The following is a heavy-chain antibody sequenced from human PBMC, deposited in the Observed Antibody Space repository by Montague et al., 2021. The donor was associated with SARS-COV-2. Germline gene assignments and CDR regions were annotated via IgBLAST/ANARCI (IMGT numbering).Heavy chain of an antibody. CDR1: GGSISSGGSS. CDR2: IYHSRTT. Sequence: TLSLTCDVSGGSISSGGSSWSWIRQPPGKALEWIGYIYHSRTTDYNPSLKSRVTISVDISNNQFSLTLSSVTAADTAVYYCARSTLSRGVIDNWGQGTLVTVSS. CDR3: ARSTLSRGVIDN. J-gene: IGHJ4*02. D-gene: IGHD3-10*01. V-gene: IGHV4-30-2*01.